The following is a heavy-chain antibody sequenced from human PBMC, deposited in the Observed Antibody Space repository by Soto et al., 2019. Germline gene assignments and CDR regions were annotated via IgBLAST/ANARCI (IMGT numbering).Heavy chain of an antibody. V-gene: IGHV3-21*04. J-gene: IGHJ6*02. CDR3: ARDRFGVVSGPYYYYYGMDV. CDR1: GVTFSSYS. CDR2: ISSSSTYI. Sequence: EVQLVESGGGLVKPGGSLRLSCAGSGVTFSSYSMSWVRQAPGKGLEWVSSISSSSTYISYADSVKGRFTIYRDNAKNSLFLQMNSLRAEDTAVYYCARDRFGVVSGPYYYYYGMDVWGPGTTVTVSS. D-gene: IGHD3-3*01.